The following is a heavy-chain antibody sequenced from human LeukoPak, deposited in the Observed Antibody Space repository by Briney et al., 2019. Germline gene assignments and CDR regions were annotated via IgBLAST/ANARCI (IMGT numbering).Heavy chain of an antibody. Sequence: SETLSLTCTVSGGSISSSYWSWIRQPPGKGLEWIGYIYKNGSTNYNPSLKSRVTMSVDTSKNQFSLKVSSVTAADTAMYYCAGDTVAGSTGFGYWGQGTLVTVSS. CDR1: GGSISSSY. CDR3: AGDTVAGSTGFGY. CDR2: IYKNGST. V-gene: IGHV4-59*01. D-gene: IGHD6-19*01. J-gene: IGHJ4*02.